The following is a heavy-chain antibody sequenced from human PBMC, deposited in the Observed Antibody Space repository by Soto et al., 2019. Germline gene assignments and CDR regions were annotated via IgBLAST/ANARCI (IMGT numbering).Heavy chain of an antibody. Sequence: QVQLVQSGAEVKKPGASVKVSCKATGYSFTAFGLIWVRQAPGQGLEWMGWISGYNGDTNYAQNLQGRVNMTTATSTTTVSMELRSLNCDDTAVYYCARPEASRSSWYAMDVWGPGNTVIV. J-gene: IGHJ6*02. D-gene: IGHD6-13*01. CDR1: GYSFTAFG. V-gene: IGHV1-18*01. CDR2: ISGYNGDT. CDR3: ARPEASRSSWYAMDV.